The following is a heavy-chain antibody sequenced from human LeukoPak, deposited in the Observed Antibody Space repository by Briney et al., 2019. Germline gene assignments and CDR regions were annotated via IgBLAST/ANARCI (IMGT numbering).Heavy chain of an antibody. CDR2: ISYNGSHT. CDR3: AKQWLGD. J-gene: IGHJ4*02. D-gene: IGHD6-19*01. CDR1: GFSFSTYA. V-gene: IGHV3-30-3*01. Sequence: GGSLRLSCAASGFSFSTYAMHWVRQAPGKGLEWAAVISYNGSHTYYARSVKGRFTVSRDNSMNTLYLQMNSLRAEDTAVYYCAKQWLGDWGQGTLVTVSS.